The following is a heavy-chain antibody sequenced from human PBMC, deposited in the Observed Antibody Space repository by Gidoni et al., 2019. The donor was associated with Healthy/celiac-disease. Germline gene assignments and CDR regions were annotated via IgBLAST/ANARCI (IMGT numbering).Heavy chain of an antibody. Sequence: EVQLLESGGGLVQPGGSLRLSCAASGFTFSRYAMSWVRPAPGKGLEWVSAISGSGGSTYYADSVKGRFTISRDNSKNTLYLQMNSLRAEDTAVYYCAKYLHSRHLAAAGGHAYYYYYGMDVWGQGTTVTVSS. CDR1: GFTFSRYA. V-gene: IGHV3-23*01. CDR2: ISGSGGST. D-gene: IGHD6-13*01. J-gene: IGHJ6*02. CDR3: AKYLHSRHLAAAGGHAYYYYYGMDV.